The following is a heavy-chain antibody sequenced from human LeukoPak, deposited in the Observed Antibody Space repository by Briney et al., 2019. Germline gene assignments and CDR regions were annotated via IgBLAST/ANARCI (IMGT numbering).Heavy chain of an antibody. CDR3: ARTHFYYYGSGSRHGMDV. D-gene: IGHD3-10*01. Sequence: SETLSLTCAVYGGSFSGYYWSWIRQPPGKGLEWIGEINHSGSTNYNPSLKSRVTISVDTSKNQFSLKLSSVTAADTAVYYCARTHFYYYGSGSRHGMDVWGQGTTVTVSS. CDR1: GGSFSGYY. CDR2: INHSGST. V-gene: IGHV4-34*01. J-gene: IGHJ6*02.